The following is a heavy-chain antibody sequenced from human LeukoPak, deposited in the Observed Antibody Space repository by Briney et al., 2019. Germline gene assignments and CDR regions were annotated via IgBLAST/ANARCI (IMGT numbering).Heavy chain of an antibody. Sequence: GESLKISCQVSGTDFSTYRVAWVRQMPGKGLEWLGVIYPGDSDTRYSPSFEGQVTISVDKSISTAYLQWSSLEATDSAVYYCARPHSTSRYVCDYWGQGTLVTVSS. J-gene: IGHJ4*02. CDR2: IYPGDSDT. V-gene: IGHV5-51*01. CDR1: GTDFSTYR. CDR3: ARPHSTSRYVCDY. D-gene: IGHD2-2*01.